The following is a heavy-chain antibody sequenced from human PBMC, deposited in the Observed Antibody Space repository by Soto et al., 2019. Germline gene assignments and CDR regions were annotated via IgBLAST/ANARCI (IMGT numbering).Heavy chain of an antibody. Sequence: EVQLLESGGGLVQPGGSLRLSCAASGFTFSSYAMSWVRQAPGKGMEWVSAISGSGGSTYYADSVKGRFTISRDNFKNPLYLQMNSMRAEDTAVYYCAKLSGINYGHYWGQGTLVIVSS. CDR2: ISGSGGST. V-gene: IGHV3-23*01. CDR1: GFTFSSYA. J-gene: IGHJ4*02. D-gene: IGHD4-17*01. CDR3: AKLSGINYGHY.